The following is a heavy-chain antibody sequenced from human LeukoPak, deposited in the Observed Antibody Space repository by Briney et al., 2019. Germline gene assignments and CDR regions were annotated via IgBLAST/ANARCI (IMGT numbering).Heavy chain of an antibody. Sequence: GGSLRLSCAASGFTFSRYSMNWVRQAPGKGLEWVSSISGSSSYIYYADSVKGRFTISRDNSKNTLYLQMNSLRAEDTAVYYCASGVYYYYYMDVWGKGTTVTVSS. J-gene: IGHJ6*03. CDR3: ASGVYYYYYMDV. CDR1: GFTFSRYS. V-gene: IGHV3-21*01. CDR2: ISGSSSYI. D-gene: IGHD3-10*01.